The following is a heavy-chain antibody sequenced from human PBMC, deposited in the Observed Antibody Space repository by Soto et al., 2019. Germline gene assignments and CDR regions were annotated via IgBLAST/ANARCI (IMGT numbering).Heavy chain of an antibody. CDR3: ARSIRGPRRFNGMDV. J-gene: IGHJ6*02. CDR2: IERDDDDK. CDR1: GFSLTSPGMC. V-gene: IGHV2-70*13. D-gene: IGHD1-20*01. Sequence: GSGPTLVNPTETLTLACTFSGFSLTSPGMCVSWIRQSPGKALEWLALIERDDDDKYYSTSLKTRLTISKDTRKNQVVLTMANMEPADTATYYCARSIRGPRRFNGMDVWGQGTTVTVSS.